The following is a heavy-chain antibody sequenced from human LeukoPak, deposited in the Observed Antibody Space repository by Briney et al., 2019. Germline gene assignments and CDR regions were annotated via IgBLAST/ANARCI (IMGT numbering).Heavy chain of an antibody. D-gene: IGHD6-13*01. CDR2: ISYDGSNK. CDR1: GFTFRSYD. CDR3: AKDSEIAAAGSYWYFDL. V-gene: IGHV3-30*18. Sequence: GASLRLSCAASGFTFRSYDMHWVRQAPGKGLQWVAVISYDGSNKYHTDSVKGRFTISRDNSKNTLYLQMNSLRAEDTAVYYCAKDSEIAAAGSYWYFDLWGRGTLVTVSS. J-gene: IGHJ2*01.